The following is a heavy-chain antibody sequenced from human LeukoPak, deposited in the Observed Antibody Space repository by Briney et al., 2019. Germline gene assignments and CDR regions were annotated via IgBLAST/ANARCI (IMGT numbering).Heavy chain of an antibody. D-gene: IGHD3-22*01. CDR1: GFTFSDYY. V-gene: IGHV3-11*01. CDR2: ISSSGSTI. CDR3: AKGAYVGGSSVYYPI. Sequence: GGSLRLSCAASGFTFSDYYMSWIRQAPGKGLEWVSYISSSGSTIYYADSVKGRFTISRDNAKNSLYLQMNSLRAEDTAVYYCAKGAYVGGSSVYYPIWGQGTMVTVSS. J-gene: IGHJ3*01.